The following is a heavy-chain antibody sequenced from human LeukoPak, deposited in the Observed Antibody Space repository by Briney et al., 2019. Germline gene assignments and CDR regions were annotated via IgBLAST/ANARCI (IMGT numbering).Heavy chain of an antibody. D-gene: IGHD3-22*01. CDR2: IYYSGST. CDR3: ARTYYYDSSGDY. V-gene: IGHV4-39*01. Sequence: SETLSLTCTVSGGSISSSSYYWGWIRQPPGKGLEWIGSIYYSGSTYYNPSLKSRVTISVDTSKNQFSLKLSSVTAADTAVYYCARTYYYDSSGDYWGQGTLVTVSS. CDR1: GGSISSSSYY. J-gene: IGHJ4*02.